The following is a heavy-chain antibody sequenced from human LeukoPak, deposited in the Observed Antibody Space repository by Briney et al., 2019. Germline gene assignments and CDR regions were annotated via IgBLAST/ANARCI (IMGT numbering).Heavy chain of an antibody. Sequence: GGSLRLSCAASGFTFSYYGMHWVRQAPGEGLEWVAVISNDGSNIYYADSVKGRFTISRDNSKNTLYLQMNSLRAEDTAVYYCAKSQLHYDSSGHDYWGRGTLATVSS. J-gene: IGHJ4*02. D-gene: IGHD3-22*01. V-gene: IGHV3-30*18. CDR3: AKSQLHYDSSGHDY. CDR2: ISNDGSNI. CDR1: GFTFSYYG.